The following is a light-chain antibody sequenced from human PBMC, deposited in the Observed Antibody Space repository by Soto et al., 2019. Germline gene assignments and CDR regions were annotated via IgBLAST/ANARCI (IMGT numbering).Light chain of an antibody. CDR3: HQRSNWPPDT. V-gene: IGKV3-11*01. CDR1: QSVHTF. CDR2: GAS. Sequence: EIVLTQAPGTRALSPGEGASLSCRASQSVHTFLAWYQQTPGQAPRLLIYGASTRATGVPARFSGSGSGTDFTLTISSLEPEDFAVYYCHQRSNWPPDTFGQGTRLEIK. J-gene: IGKJ5*01.